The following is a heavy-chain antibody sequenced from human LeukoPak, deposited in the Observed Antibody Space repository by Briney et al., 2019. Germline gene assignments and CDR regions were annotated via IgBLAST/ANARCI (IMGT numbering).Heavy chain of an antibody. V-gene: IGHV3-23*01. CDR1: GFTFSSYA. Sequence: PGGSLRISCAGSGFTFSSYAMSWVRQAPGKGLEWVSTISGSGGAGTYYADSVKGRFTVSRDNSRNTLYLPMNSLRAEDTAVYYCVKDRGGSPFYGMDVWGQGTTVTVSS. D-gene: IGHD1-26*01. CDR3: VKDRGGSPFYGMDV. CDR2: ISGSGGAGT. J-gene: IGHJ6*02.